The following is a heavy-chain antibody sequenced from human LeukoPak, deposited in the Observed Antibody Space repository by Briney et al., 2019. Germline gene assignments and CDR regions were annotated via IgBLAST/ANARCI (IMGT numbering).Heavy chain of an antibody. CDR3: AVKGGFNDWDAPFDY. CDR2: INGDGSST. Sequence: GGSLRLSCAASGFTFRSYWKHWVRQAPGKGLVWVSRINGDGSSTSYADSVKGRFTISRDNGKKELYLQMNSLGAEDTAVYYCAVKGGFNDWDAPFDYWGQGTLVTVSS. J-gene: IGHJ4*02. D-gene: IGHD3-9*01. CDR1: GFTFRSYW. V-gene: IGHV3-74*01.